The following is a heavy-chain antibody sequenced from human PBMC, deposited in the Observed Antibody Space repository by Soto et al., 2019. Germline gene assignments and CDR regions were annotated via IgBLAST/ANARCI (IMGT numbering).Heavy chain of an antibody. D-gene: IGHD2-2*01. J-gene: IGHJ5*02. V-gene: IGHV4-30-4*01. CDR3: AREKVPGHLHHTWFDP. CDR1: GDSITSGDYY. Sequence: QVQLQESGPGLVKPAQTLSLTCTVSGDSITSGDYYWRWSRQPPGKGLKWIGYNFYGGSTYYNPSLEGGVTMSLATSRNKFTLTLSSVTAAVTAVYSGAREKVPGHLHHTWFDPWGRGTLVTVSS. CDR2: NFYGGST.